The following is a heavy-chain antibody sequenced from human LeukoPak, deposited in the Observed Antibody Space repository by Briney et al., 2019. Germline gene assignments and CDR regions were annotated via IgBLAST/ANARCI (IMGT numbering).Heavy chain of an antibody. CDR1: GDIFTSYD. D-gene: IGHD3-10*01. J-gene: IGHJ4*02. Sequence: ASVKVSCKAYGDIFTSYDTIWVRQSTGQGLEWMGWIKPDSGGTNYAQKFQGRVTMTRDTSISTAYMELSRLRSDDTAVYYCARDVTKYYGSGSYNAFDYWGQGILVTVSS. V-gene: IGHV1-2*02. CDR3: ARDVTKYYGSGSYNAFDY. CDR2: IKPDSGGT.